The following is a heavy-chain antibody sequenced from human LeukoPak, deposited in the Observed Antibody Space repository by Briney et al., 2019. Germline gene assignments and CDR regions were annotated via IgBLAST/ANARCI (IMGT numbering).Heavy chain of an antibody. V-gene: IGHV3-66*01. J-gene: IGHJ4*02. CDR1: GFTFSSNY. D-gene: IGHD3-22*01. CDR3: ARENYYDSRNFDY. CDR2: IYSGGST. Sequence: GGSLRLSCAASGFTFSSNYMSWVRQSPGKGLAWVSVIYSGGSTYYADSVKGRFTISRDNSKNTLYLQMNSLRAEDTAVYYCARENYYDSRNFDYWGQGTLVTVSS.